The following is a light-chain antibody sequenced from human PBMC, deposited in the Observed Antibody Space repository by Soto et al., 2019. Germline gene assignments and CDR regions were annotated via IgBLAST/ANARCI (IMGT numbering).Light chain of an antibody. Sequence: DIQMTQFPSSLSASVGDRVTITCRASQTISTYLNWYQQKPGKAPKVLIYAAFTLQSGVPSRFSGSGSGTDFTLTISSLQPEDFATYYCQQTYKSPRTFGQGTKVDIK. J-gene: IGKJ1*01. CDR2: AAF. CDR3: QQTYKSPRT. CDR1: QTISTY. V-gene: IGKV1-39*01.